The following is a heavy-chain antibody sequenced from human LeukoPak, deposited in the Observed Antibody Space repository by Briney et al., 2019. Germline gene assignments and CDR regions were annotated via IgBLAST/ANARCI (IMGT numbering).Heavy chain of an antibody. CDR3: ARDQSLTGDRGPHYFDY. V-gene: IGHV3-74*01. CDR1: GFTFSNYW. J-gene: IGHJ4*02. Sequence: GGSLRLSCAASGFTFSNYWMHWVRQAPGKGLVWVSRINTDGTSTSYADSVKGRFTISRDNAKNTLYLQMNSLRAEDTAVYYCARDQSLTGDRGPHYFDYWGQGTLVTVSS. CDR2: INTDGTST. D-gene: IGHD7-27*01.